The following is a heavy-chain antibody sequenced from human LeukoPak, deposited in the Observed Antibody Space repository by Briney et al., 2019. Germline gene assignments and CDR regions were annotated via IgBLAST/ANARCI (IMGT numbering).Heavy chain of an antibody. J-gene: IGHJ5*02. V-gene: IGHV4-39*07. CDR2: IYYSGST. Sequence: SETLSLTCTVSGGSISSSSYYWGWIRQPPGKGLEWIGSIYYSGSTYYNPSLKSRVTISVDTSKNQFSLKLSSVTAADTAVYYCARASIVGKGFDPWGQGTLVTVSS. CDR3: ARASIVGKGFDP. D-gene: IGHD3-22*01. CDR1: GGSISSSSYY.